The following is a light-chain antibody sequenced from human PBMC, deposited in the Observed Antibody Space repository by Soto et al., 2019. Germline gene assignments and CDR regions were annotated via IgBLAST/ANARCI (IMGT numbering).Light chain of an antibody. CDR2: GAS. Sequence: EIGMTQSPATLSLSPGERATLSCRASQSVRANLAWYQQKPGQTPRLLIYGASTRATGISARFSGSGSGTEFTLIITSLQSEDFAVYYCHHFGSSPETFGQGTKVDIK. CDR3: HHFGSSPET. CDR1: QSVRAN. V-gene: IGKV3-15*01. J-gene: IGKJ1*01.